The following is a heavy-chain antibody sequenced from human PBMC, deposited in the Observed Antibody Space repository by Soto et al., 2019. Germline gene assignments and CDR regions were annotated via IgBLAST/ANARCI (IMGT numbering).Heavy chain of an antibody. J-gene: IGHJ6*02. Sequence: PSETLSLTCAVSGGSISSSNWWSWVRQPPGKGLEWIGEIYHSGSTNYNPSLKSRVTISVDKSKNQFSLKLSSVTAADTAVYYCASDSHVLRYPYYYYGMDVWGQGTTVTVSS. CDR3: ASDSHVLRYPYYYYGMDV. D-gene: IGHD3-9*01. CDR1: GGSISSSNW. CDR2: IYHSGST. V-gene: IGHV4-4*02.